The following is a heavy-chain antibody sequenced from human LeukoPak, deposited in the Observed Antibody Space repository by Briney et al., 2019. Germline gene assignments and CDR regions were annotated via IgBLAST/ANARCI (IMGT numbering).Heavy chain of an antibody. D-gene: IGHD2-2*01. Sequence: SVKVSCKASGGTFSSYAISWVRQAPGQGLEWMGRNIPILGIANYAQKLQGRVTITADKSTSTAYMELSSLRSEDTAVYYCARRREEGCSSTSCYFTSYDPWGQGTLVTVSS. CDR2: NIPILGIA. V-gene: IGHV1-69*04. CDR1: GGTFSSYA. CDR3: ARRREEGCSSTSCYFTSYDP. J-gene: IGHJ5*02.